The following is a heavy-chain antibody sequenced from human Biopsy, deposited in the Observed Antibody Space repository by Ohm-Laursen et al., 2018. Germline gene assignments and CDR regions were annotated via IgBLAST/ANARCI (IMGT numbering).Heavy chain of an antibody. V-gene: IGHV1-24*01. CDR2: FDREERKT. D-gene: IGHD3-10*01. CDR1: GYSLTELS. J-gene: IGHJ4*02. Sequence: GASVKVSCKVSGYSLTELSIHWVRQTGGKGLEWMGGFDREERKTVYAEKFQGRVTMTEDTSTDTAYMEVTSLRSDDTAVYYCATGPYYDTRFYYNVRPFDFWGQGTLVTVSS. CDR3: ATGPYYDTRFYYNVRPFDF.